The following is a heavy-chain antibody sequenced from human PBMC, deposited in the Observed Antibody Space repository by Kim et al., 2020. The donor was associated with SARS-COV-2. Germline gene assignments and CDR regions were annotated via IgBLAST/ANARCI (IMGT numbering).Heavy chain of an antibody. CDR2: ISSSSSYI. V-gene: IGHV3-21*01. CDR1: GFTFSSYS. D-gene: IGHD4-4*01. CDR3: ARPPTVTPPPYGMDV. J-gene: IGHJ6*02. Sequence: GGSLRLSCAASGFTFSSYSMNWVRQAPGKGLEWVSSISSSSSYIYYADSVKGRFTISRDNAKNSLYLQMNSLRAEDTAVYYCARPPTVTPPPYGMDVRGQGTTVTVSS.